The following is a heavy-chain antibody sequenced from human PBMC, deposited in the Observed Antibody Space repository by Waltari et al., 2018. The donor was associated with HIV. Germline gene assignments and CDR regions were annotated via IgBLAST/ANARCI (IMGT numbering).Heavy chain of an antibody. CDR3: ARAFSSAYYYYYYGMDV. V-gene: IGHV1-2*02. J-gene: IGHJ6*02. D-gene: IGHD1-26*01. Sequence: QVQLVQSGAEVKKPGASVMVSCKASGYTSTGYYMHWVRQSPGQGLEWMGWINPNSGGTNYAQKFQGRVTMTRDTSISTAYVELSSPRSDDTAVYYCARAFSSAYYYYYYGMDVWGQGTTVTVSS. CDR1: GYTSTGYY. CDR2: INPNSGGT.